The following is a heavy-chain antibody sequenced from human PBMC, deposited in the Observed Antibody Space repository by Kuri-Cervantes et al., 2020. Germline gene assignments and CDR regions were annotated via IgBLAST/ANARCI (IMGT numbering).Heavy chain of an antibody. CDR3: ARGYCSSTSCSWGPYWYFDL. CDR1: GFTFGDYG. D-gene: IGHD2-2*01. J-gene: IGHJ2*01. V-gene: IGHV5-51*01. CDR2: IFPGDSDT. Sequence: GGSLRLSCIASGFTFGDYGMSWVRQAPGKGLEWMGIIFPGDSDTRYSPSFQGQVTISADKSISTAYLQWSSLKASDTAMYYCARGYCSSTSCSWGPYWYFDLWGRGTLVTVSS.